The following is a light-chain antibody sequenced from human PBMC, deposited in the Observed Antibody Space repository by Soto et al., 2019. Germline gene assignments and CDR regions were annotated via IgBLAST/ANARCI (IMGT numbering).Light chain of an antibody. V-gene: IGKV3D-15*01. CDR2: DVS. CDR1: QSVISN. CDR3: QQYNNWPLT. J-gene: IGKJ4*01. Sequence: EIVMTQSPATLSVAPWERSGLCFWASQSVISNLACYQQKPGQAPRLLIYDVSTRATGIPTRFSGSGSGTEFTLTISSLQSEDFAAYYCQQYNNWPLTFGGGTKV.